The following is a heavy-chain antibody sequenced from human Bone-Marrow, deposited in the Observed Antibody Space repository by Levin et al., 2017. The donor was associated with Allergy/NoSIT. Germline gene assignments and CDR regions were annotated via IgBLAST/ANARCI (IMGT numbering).Heavy chain of an antibody. D-gene: IGHD5-24*01. CDR1: GFSFSNYA. CDR2: ISGSGSNT. V-gene: IGHV3-23*01. J-gene: IGHJ4*02. Sequence: QTGGSLRLSCAASGFSFSNYAMSWVRQTPGKGLEWVSTISGSGSNTFYADSMRGRFTISKDNSKNLLYLQIDSLRVEDTAVYYCAKGWLQFEYFDYWGQGTLVTVSS. CDR3: AKGWLQFEYFDY.